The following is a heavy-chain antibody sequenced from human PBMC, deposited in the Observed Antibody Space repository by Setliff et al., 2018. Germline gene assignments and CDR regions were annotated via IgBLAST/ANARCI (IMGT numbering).Heavy chain of an antibody. CDR3: ARGRVDSGSYNDLGYFDD. J-gene: IGHJ4*02. Sequence: LSLTCSVSGDFMSSHLYFWSWIRQPAGKGLEWIGDIYIRGIINYNSSLKSRTTISIDTSKTQFSLILSSVTAADTAMYFCARGRVDSGSYNDLGYFDDWGKGTLVTVSS. D-gene: IGHD1-26*01. V-gene: IGHV4-61*09. CDR1: GDFMSSHLYF. CDR2: IYIRGII.